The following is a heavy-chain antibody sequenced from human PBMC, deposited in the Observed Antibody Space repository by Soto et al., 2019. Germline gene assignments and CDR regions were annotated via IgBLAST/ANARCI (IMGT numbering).Heavy chain of an antibody. CDR3: VKVYSSPSVFYFRQ. V-gene: IGHV3-23*01. J-gene: IGHJ4*02. Sequence: EGQLLESGGGLVQPGKSLRLSCVASGITLSRYAMAWVRQAPGKGLEWVSVISGSANGTEYADSVKGRFTISRDNSMHTLYLQMDSLRVEDTAVYYCVKVYSSPSVFYFRQWGPGTLVTVSS. CDR2: ISGSANGT. D-gene: IGHD6-19*01. CDR1: GITLSRYA.